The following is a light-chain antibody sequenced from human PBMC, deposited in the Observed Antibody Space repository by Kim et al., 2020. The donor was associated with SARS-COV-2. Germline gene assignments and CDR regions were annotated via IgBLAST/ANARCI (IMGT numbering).Light chain of an antibody. J-gene: IGLJ3*02. CDR3: AAWDDSLNGLWV. V-gene: IGLV1-44*01. CDR2: SNN. CDR1: SSNIGSNT. Sequence: QSVLTQPPSASGTPGQRVTISCSGSSSNIGSNTVNWYQQLPGTAPKLLIYSNNQRPSGVPDRFSGSKSGTSASLAISGLQSEDEADYYCAAWDDSLNGLWVFGGGTQLNVL.